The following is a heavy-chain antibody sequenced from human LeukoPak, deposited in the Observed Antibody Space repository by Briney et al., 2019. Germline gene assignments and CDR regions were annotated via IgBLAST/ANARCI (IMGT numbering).Heavy chain of an antibody. Sequence: PGGSLRLSCAASGFTFSSYAMSWVRQAPGKGLEWVSAISGSGGSTYYADSVKGRFTISRDNSKNTLYLQMNSLRAEDTAVYYCAKDESGSSGWYLFYYYYYMDVWGKGTTVTVSS. CDR3: AKDESGSSGWYLFYYYYYMDV. D-gene: IGHD6-19*01. V-gene: IGHV3-23*01. CDR1: GFTFSSYA. CDR2: ISGSGGST. J-gene: IGHJ6*03.